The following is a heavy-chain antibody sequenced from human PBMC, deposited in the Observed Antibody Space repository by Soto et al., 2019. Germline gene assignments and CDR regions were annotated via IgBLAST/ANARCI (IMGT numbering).Heavy chain of an antibody. Sequence: PSETLSLTCTVSGGSISSGGYYWSWIRQHPGKGLEWIGYIYYSGSTYYNPSLKSRVTISVDTSKNQFSLKLSSVTAADTAVYYCASQVSYDSSGYTGNWFDPWGQGTLVTVSS. J-gene: IGHJ5*02. CDR1: GGSISSGGYY. CDR2: IYYSGST. CDR3: ASQVSYDSSGYTGNWFDP. D-gene: IGHD3-22*01. V-gene: IGHV4-31*03.